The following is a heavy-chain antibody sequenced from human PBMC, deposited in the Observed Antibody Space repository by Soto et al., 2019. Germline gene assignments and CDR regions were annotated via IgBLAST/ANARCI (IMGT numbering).Heavy chain of an antibody. CDR1: GFTFSSYA. D-gene: IGHD3-10*01. Sequence: EVQLSGSGGGLVQPGGSLRLSCAASGFTFSSYAMSWVRQAPGKGLEWVSAISGSSTSTYYADSVKGRFTISRDNSKNTLYRQMNSLRAEDTAVYYCAKDPSSGFAMENYFDYWGHGTLVNVSS. CDR3: AKDPSSGFAMENYFDY. J-gene: IGHJ4*01. V-gene: IGHV3-23*01. CDR2: ISGSSTST.